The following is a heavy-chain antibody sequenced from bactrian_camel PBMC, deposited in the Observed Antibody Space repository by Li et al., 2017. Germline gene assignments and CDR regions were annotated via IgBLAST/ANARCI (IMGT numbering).Heavy chain of an antibody. CDR2: INRGGGST. D-gene: IGHD1*01. V-gene: IGHV3S40*01. J-gene: IGHJ4*01. CDR3: VKPNPDARGGFDH. CDR1: GFTFSRYY. Sequence: VQLVESGGGLVQIGGSLRLSCAASGFTFSRYYMSWVRQAPGKGLEWVSSINRGGGSTYYADSVKGRFTISRDNAKNTVYLLMNSLKPEDTAVYYCVKPNPDARGGFDHWGQGTQVTVS.